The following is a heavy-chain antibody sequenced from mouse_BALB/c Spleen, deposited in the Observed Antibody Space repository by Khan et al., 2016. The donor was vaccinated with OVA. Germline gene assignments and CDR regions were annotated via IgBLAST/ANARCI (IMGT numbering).Heavy chain of an antibody. D-gene: IGHD2-13*01. V-gene: IGHV1S135*01. Sequence: VQLKQSGPELMKPGASVKISCTASGYSLTNYYIHWVKQSPGQSLEWIGYIDPFNGGTNYNQKFKGTATLTVDQSSSTAYMHLSRLTSEASAVYYCTRLGTRGWFAYWGQGTLVTVSA. CDR2: IDPFNGGT. CDR3: TRLGTRGWFAY. CDR1: GYSLTNYY. J-gene: IGHJ3*01.